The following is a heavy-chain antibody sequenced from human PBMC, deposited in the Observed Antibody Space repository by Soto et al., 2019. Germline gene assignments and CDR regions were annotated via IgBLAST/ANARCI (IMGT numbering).Heavy chain of an antibody. CDR2: ISSSSSTI. V-gene: IGHV3-48*01. CDR1: GFTFSSYS. J-gene: IGHJ6*03. Sequence: EVQLVESGGGLVQPGGSLRLSCAASGFTFSSYSMNWVRQAPGKGLEWVSYISSSSSTIYYADSVKGRFTISSDNAKNSLYLQMNSLRAEDTAVYYCAALDIVVVPAAMDYYYYYMDVWGKGTTVTVSS. CDR3: AALDIVVVPAAMDYYYYYMDV. D-gene: IGHD2-2*01.